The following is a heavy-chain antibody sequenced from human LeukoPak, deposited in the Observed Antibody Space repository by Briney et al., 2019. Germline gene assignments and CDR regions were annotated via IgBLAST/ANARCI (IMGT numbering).Heavy chain of an antibody. V-gene: IGHV3-7*01. CDR2: IKQDGSEK. J-gene: IGHJ4*02. D-gene: IGHD6-19*01. Sequence: PGGSLRLSCAASGFTFSSYWMSWVRQAPGKGLEWVANIKQDGSEKYYVDSVKGRFTISRDNAKNSLYLQMNSLRAEDTAVYYCARGGYSSGWYLPDFDYWGQGTLVTVSS. CDR3: ARGGYSSGWYLPDFDY. CDR1: GFTFSSYW.